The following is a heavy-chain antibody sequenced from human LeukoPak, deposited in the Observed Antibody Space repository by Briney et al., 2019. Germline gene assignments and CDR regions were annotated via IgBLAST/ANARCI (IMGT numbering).Heavy chain of an antibody. D-gene: IGHD6-13*01. CDR2: ISSSGYTI. J-gene: IGHJ4*02. CDR3: ARDVSGWYWGFDY. Sequence: GGSLRLSCAASGFTFSSFEMNWVRQAPGKGLEWVSYISSSGYTIYYADSVKGRFTISKDNAKNSLFLQMNSLRAEDTAVYYCARDVSGWYWGFDYWGQGTLVTVSS. V-gene: IGHV3-48*03. CDR1: GFTFSSFE.